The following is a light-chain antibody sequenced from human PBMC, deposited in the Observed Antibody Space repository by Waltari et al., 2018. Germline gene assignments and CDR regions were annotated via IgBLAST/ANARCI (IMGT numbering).Light chain of an antibody. V-gene: IGLV2-14*03. CDR3: SSYTSSSTLV. J-gene: IGLJ2*01. CDR2: DVT. Sequence: QSALTQPASVSGSPGQSITISCTGTSSDVGGYNYVSWYQQHPGKAPKLMIYDVTNLPAGVSNRFSGSKSGNTASLTISGLQAEDEADYFCSSYTSSSTLVFGGGTKLTGL. CDR1: SSDVGGYNY.